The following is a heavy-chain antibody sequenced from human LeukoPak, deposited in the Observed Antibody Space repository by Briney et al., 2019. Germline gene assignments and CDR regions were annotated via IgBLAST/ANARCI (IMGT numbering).Heavy chain of an antibody. CDR3: TRDGIRVLDY. CDR1: GDSVSSNSAA. J-gene: IGHJ4*02. V-gene: IGHV6-1*01. CDR2: TYYRSKWYN. D-gene: IGHD1-1*01. Sequence: SQTLSLTCAISGDSVSSNSAAWNWIRQSPSRGLEWLGRTYYRSKWYNDYAVSVKSRVVINPDTSKNQFSLQLSSVTPEDTAVYYCTRDGIRVLDYWGQGILVTVSS.